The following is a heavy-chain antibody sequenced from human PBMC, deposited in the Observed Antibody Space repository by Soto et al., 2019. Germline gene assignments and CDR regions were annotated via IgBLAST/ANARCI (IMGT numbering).Heavy chain of an antibody. Sequence: SETLSLTCSVSGGSISSIDYFWSWIRQPPGKGLEWIGFIYHTGTTYYNPSLRSRVTISIDTSKSQFSMKLNSVTAADAAVYYCSRVMAAMQNWLDPWGQGTLVTVSS. CDR3: SRVMAAMQNWLDP. CDR2: IYHTGTT. CDR1: GGSISSIDYF. J-gene: IGHJ5*02. V-gene: IGHV4-30-4*01. D-gene: IGHD2-2*01.